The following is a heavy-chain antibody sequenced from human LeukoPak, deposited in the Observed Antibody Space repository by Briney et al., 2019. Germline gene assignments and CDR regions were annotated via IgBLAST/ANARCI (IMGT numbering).Heavy chain of an antibody. CDR3: ATYADSSGYRFVY. CDR2: IHHPGST. J-gene: IGHJ4*02. D-gene: IGHD3-22*01. V-gene: IGHV4-4*02. CDR1: GDSISSPKW. Sequence: SSETLSLTCAVSGDSISSPKWWSWVRQPPGQGLEWIGEIHHPGSTHYNPSLKSRVSMSLDKSKNQFSLSLNSVTAADAAVYYCATYADSSGYRFVYWGPGTLVTVSS.